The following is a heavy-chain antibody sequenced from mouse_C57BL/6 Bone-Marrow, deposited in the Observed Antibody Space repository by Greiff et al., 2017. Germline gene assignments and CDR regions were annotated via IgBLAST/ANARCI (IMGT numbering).Heavy chain of an antibody. V-gene: IGHV14-4*01. J-gene: IGHJ3*01. CDR1: GFNIKDDY. CDR2: IDPENGDT. CDR3: TTNWDVGAY. D-gene: IGHD4-1*01. Sequence: EVKLMESGAELVRPGASVKLSCTASGFNIKDDYMHWVKQRPEQGLEWIGWIDPENGDTEYASKFQGKATITADTSSNTAYLQLSSLTSEDTAVYYCTTNWDVGAYWGQGTLVTVSA.